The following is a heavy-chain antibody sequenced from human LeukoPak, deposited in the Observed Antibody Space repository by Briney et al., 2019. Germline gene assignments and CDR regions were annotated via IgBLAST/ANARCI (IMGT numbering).Heavy chain of an antibody. Sequence: SETLSLTCAVSGYSISSGYYWGWIRQPPGKGLEWIGSIYHSGSTYYNPSLKSRVTISVDTSKNQFSLKLNSVTAADTAVYYCARLGNLRVTIFGVVPDYWGQGTLVTVSS. J-gene: IGHJ4*02. CDR3: ARLGNLRVTIFGVVPDY. CDR2: IYHSGST. V-gene: IGHV4-38-2*01. D-gene: IGHD3-3*01. CDR1: GYSISSGYY.